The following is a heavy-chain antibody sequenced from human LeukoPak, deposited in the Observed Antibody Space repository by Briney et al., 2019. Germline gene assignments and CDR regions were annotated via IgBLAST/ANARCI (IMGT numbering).Heavy chain of an antibody. Sequence: PGGSLRLSCAAFGFTFSSYVIHWVRQAPGKGLEWVAVIWSDGSRKNQADSVKGRFTISRDNSKNTLYLQMDSLRTDDTAVYYCARETLDGYNFIDFWGQGILVTVSS. J-gene: IGHJ4*02. V-gene: IGHV3-33*01. CDR2: IWSDGSRK. D-gene: IGHD5-24*01. CDR1: GFTFSSYV. CDR3: ARETLDGYNFIDF.